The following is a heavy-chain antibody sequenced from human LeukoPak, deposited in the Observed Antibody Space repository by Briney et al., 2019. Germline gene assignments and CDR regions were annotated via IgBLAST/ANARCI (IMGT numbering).Heavy chain of an antibody. CDR3: AWYGVTHGLDV. J-gene: IGHJ6*02. V-gene: IGHV3-7*01. CDR2: INQDGSDK. Sequence: GGSLRLSCAASGFSLSNYWMSWVRQAPGKGLEWVANINQDGSDKSYVDSGMGRLTISKDNAKNSVYLQMNSLRPEDTAIYYCAWYGVTHGLDVWGQGTTVTVSS. CDR1: GFSLSNYW. D-gene: IGHD3-10*01.